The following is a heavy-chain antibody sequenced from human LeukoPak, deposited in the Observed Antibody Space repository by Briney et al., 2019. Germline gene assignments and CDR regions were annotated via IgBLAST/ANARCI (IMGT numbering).Heavy chain of an antibody. CDR1: GFTFSSYA. D-gene: IGHD4-17*01. V-gene: IGHV3-23*01. Sequence: PGGSLRLSCAASGFTFSSYAMSWVRQAPGKGLEWVSAISGSGGSTYYADSVKGRSTISRDNSKSTLYLQMNSLRAEDTAVYYCAKGSHDYGDYFPVDPWGQGTLVTVSS. CDR3: AKGSHDYGDYFPVDP. J-gene: IGHJ5*02. CDR2: ISGSGGST.